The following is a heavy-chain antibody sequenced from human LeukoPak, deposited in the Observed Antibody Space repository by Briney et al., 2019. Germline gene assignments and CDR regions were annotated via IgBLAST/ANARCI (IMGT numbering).Heavy chain of an antibody. V-gene: IGHV4-34*01. J-gene: IGHJ4*02. CDR3: ARVPYLDSFGYSYGTFDY. CDR2: INHSGST. D-gene: IGHD5-18*01. Sequence: SETLSLTCAVYGGSFRGYYWRWIRQPPGKGLEWIGEINHSGSTNYNPSLKSRVTISVDTSKNQFSLKLSSVTAADTAVYYCARVPYLDSFGYSYGTFDYWGQGTLVTVSS. CDR1: GGSFRGYY.